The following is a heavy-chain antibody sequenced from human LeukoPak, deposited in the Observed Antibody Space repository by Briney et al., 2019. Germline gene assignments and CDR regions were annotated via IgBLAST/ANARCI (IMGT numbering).Heavy chain of an antibody. CDR3: ARDFMGEGGYAGY. CDR1: GFTFSSYW. CDR2: IKQDGSEK. D-gene: IGHD2-2*01. J-gene: IGHJ4*02. Sequence: GGSLRLSCAASGFTFSSYWMSWVRQAPGKGLEWVANIKQDGSEKYCVDSVKGRFTISRDNTKNSLFLQMNSLSAEDTAMYYCARDFMGEGGYAGYWGQGTLVTVSS. V-gene: IGHV3-7*01.